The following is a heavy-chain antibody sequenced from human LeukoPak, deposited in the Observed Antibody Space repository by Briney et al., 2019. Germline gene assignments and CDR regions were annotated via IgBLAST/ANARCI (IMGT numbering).Heavy chain of an antibody. CDR2: IHYSGGT. CDR1: GGSISGYF. Sequence: SETLSLTCTVSGGSISGYFWSWIRQSPGKGLEWIGFIHYSGGTNYNPSLKSRVTISVDTSKNQFSLNLSSVTAADTAVYYCAQGYRYGRFDYWGQGTLVTVSS. J-gene: IGHJ4*02. V-gene: IGHV4-59*03. D-gene: IGHD5-18*01. CDR3: AQGYRYGRFDY.